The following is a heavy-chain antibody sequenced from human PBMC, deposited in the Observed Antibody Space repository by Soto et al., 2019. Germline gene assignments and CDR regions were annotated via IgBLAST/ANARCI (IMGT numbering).Heavy chain of an antibody. D-gene: IGHD6-6*01. CDR1: GGSFSGYY. Sequence: PSETLSLTCAVYGGSFSGYYWSWIRQPPGKGLEWIGEINHSGSTNYNPSLKSRVTISVDTSKNQFSLKLSSVTAADTAVYYCASSSSRSGWFFDLWGRGTLVTVSS. V-gene: IGHV4-34*01. CDR2: INHSGST. CDR3: ASSSSRSGWFFDL. J-gene: IGHJ2*01.